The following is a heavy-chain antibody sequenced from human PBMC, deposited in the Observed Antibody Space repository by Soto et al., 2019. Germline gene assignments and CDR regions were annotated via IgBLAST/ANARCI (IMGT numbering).Heavy chain of an antibody. D-gene: IGHD4-17*01. Sequence: SETLSLTCSVSGDSISNSRFYWAWIRQPPGEGLEWIGSIYHSGNTYYNPSLKSRVTISVDTSKNQFSLKLSSVTAADTAVYYCARHYGDYGGSSNYYYGMDVWGQGTTVTVSS. V-gene: IGHV4-39*01. J-gene: IGHJ6*02. CDR1: GDSISNSRFY. CDR3: ARHYGDYGGSSNYYYGMDV. CDR2: IYHSGNT.